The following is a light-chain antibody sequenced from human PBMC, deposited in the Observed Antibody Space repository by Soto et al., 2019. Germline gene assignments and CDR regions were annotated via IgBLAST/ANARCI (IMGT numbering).Light chain of an antibody. CDR1: QSISTN. J-gene: IGKJ2*01. CDR2: GAS. CDR3: QQYNKLPYT. Sequence: EIVISQSPATVSMHPGERVSLHCRASQSISTNLAWYQQKPGQAPRLLIYGASTRATGIPARFSGSGSGTECTLTISSLQSEDFAVYYCQQYNKLPYTLGQGTKVDIK. V-gene: IGKV3-15*01.